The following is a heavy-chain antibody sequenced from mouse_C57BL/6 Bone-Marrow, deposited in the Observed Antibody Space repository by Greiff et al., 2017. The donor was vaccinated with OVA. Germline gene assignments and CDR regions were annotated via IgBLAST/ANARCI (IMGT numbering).Heavy chain of an antibody. CDR2: IYPGSGST. D-gene: IGHD2-4*01. J-gene: IGHJ2*01. Sequence: VQLQQPGAELVKPGASVKLSCKASGYTFTSYWMTWVKQRPGQGLEWIGDIYPGSGSTNYNEKFKSKATLTVDTSSSTAYMQLSSLTSEHSAVYYCARSARDYGSFMGGFDYWGQGTTLTVSS. CDR1: GYTFTSYW. CDR3: ARSARDYGSFMGGFDY. V-gene: IGHV1-55*01.